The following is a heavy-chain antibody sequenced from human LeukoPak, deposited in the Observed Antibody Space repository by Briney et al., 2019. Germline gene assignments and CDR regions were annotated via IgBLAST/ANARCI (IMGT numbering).Heavy chain of an antibody. CDR3: ARDFDAGGTPGDDFDY. Sequence: GGSLRLSCAASGLTFCNYWMHGVRQSPGKGPVWVARINIDGSYTSYADSVKGRFTISRDDAKNTLYLQMSSLRADDTAVYYCARDFDAGGTPGDDFDYWGRGTLVTVSS. CDR1: GLTFCNYW. V-gene: IGHV3-74*01. J-gene: IGHJ4*02. D-gene: IGHD4-23*01. CDR2: INIDGSYT.